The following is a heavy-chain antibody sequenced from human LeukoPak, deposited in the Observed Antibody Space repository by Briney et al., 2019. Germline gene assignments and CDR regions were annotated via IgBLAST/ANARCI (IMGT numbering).Heavy chain of an antibody. Sequence: QPGGSLRLSCAASGFTVSSNYMSWVRQAPGKGLEWVSVIDSGGSTYYADSVKGRFTISRDNSKNTLYLQMNSLRAEETALYYCARDLDCSGGSRYSYWGQGTLVTVSS. D-gene: IGHD2-15*01. J-gene: IGHJ4*02. CDR2: IDSGGST. CDR1: GFTVSSNY. CDR3: ARDLDCSGGSRYSY. V-gene: IGHV3-66*02.